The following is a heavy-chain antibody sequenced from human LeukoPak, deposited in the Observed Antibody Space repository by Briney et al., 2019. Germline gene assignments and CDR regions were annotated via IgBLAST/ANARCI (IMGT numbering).Heavy chain of an antibody. J-gene: IGHJ4*02. D-gene: IGHD5-18*01. CDR3: ARRSRVGYHDY. Sequence: PSETLSLTCTVSGGSISSYYWSWIRQPPGKGLEWIGYIYYSGSTNYNPSLKSRVTISVDASRNQFSLKLSSVTAADTAVYYCARRSRVGYHDYWGQGTLVTVSS. CDR2: IYYSGST. V-gene: IGHV4-59*08. CDR1: GGSISSYY.